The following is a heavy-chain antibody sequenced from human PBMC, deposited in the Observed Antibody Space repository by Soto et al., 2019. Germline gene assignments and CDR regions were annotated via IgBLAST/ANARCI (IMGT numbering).Heavy chain of an antibody. V-gene: IGHV1-3*01. J-gene: IGHJ4*02. CDR1: GFTFTTHP. Sequence: QVHLVQSGAEVREPGASVKISCKASGFTFTTHPIHWVRQAPDQRLEWMEWINPGNGYSDYSQKFQGRVTFTRDTSANTAYMELNSLRAEDTALYYCASRPGLDTGPFDYWGQGTLVTVSS. CDR3: ASRPGLDTGPFDY. CDR2: INPGNGYS. D-gene: IGHD1-1*01.